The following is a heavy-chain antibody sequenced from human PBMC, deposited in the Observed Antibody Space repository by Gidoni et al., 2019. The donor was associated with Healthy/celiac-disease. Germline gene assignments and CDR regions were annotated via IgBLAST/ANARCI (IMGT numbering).Heavy chain of an antibody. Sequence: QVQLVESGGGVVQPGRSLRLSCAASGFSFNSYGMHWVRQAPGKGLEWVAVIWYDGSNKYYADSVKGRFTISRDNSKNTLYLQMNSLGAEDTAVYYCAREEGGGYDMGYGMDVWGQGTTVTVSS. CDR1: GFSFNSYG. J-gene: IGHJ6*02. CDR2: IWYDGSNK. V-gene: IGHV3-33*01. CDR3: AREEGGGYDMGYGMDV. D-gene: IGHD5-12*01.